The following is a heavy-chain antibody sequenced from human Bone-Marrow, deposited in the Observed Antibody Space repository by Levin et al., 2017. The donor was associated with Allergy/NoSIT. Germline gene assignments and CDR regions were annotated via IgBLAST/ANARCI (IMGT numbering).Heavy chain of an antibody. CDR1: GFTFGSYG. CDR2: LWFDGSHE. Sequence: AGGSLRLSCTASGFTFGSYGIHWVRQAPGKGLEWVAGLWFDGSHEHYADSVRGRFLVSRDNSKSTLYLQLNNLRVEDTAVYYCAREYADYYFDYWGQGTLVTVSS. J-gene: IGHJ4*02. V-gene: IGHV3-33*01. CDR3: AREYADYYFDY. D-gene: IGHD4-17*01.